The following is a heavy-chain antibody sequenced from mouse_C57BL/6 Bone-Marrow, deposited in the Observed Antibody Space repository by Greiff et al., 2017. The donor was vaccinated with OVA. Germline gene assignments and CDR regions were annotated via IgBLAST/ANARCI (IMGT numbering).Heavy chain of an antibody. V-gene: IGHV1-78*01. Sequence: QVQLQQSDAELVKPGASVKISCKVSGYTFTDHTIHWMKQRPEQGLEWIGYIYPRDGSTKYNEKFKGKATLTADKSSRKAYMQINRLTSEDSAVYFCARWGDSSGHYFDYWGQGTTLTVSS. J-gene: IGHJ2*01. CDR2: IYPRDGST. CDR1: GYTFTDHT. CDR3: ARWGDSSGHYFDY. D-gene: IGHD3-2*02.